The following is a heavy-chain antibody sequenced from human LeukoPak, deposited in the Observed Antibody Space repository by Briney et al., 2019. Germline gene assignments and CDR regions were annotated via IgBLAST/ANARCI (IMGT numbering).Heavy chain of an antibody. CDR1: GFTFSSYW. D-gene: IGHD2-15*01. CDR3: ARDQIYCSGGYCYFDY. J-gene: IGHJ4*02. V-gene: IGHV3-74*01. Sequence: PGGSLRLSCAGSGFTFSSYWMHWVRQAPGKGLVWVSRINSDGSSTSYADSVKGRFTISRDNAKNTLYLQMNSLRVEDSAVYYCARDQIYCSGGYCYFDYWGQGTLVTVSS. CDR2: INSDGSST.